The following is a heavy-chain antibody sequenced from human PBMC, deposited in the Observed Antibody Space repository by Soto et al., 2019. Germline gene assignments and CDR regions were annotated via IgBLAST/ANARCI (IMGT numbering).Heavy chain of an antibody. V-gene: IGHV3-23*01. J-gene: IGHJ4*02. D-gene: IGHD4-17*01. CDR1: GFSFSNYA. CDR2: FSAGGHT. Sequence: EVQLLESGGALVQPGGSLRLSCTASGFSFSNYALSWVRQAPGKGLEWVSTFSAGGHTYYADSVKGRLTIARDSSRNTVHLQISILRPDDTAVYYCAKESMPEHYGDTLFDYWGQGTRVTVSS. CDR3: AKESMPEHYGDTLFDY.